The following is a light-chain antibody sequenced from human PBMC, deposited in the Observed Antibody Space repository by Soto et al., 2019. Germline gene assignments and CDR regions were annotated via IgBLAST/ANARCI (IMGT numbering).Light chain of an antibody. CDR3: QQLSDYFIFT. CDR1: QGISSY. Sequence: DIPLTQSPSFLSASVGDRVTISCRASQGISSYLAWYQQKPGKAPKLLIYGASSLQGGVPLRFSGSGSGTEFTLTISSLQPEDFATYYCQQLSDYFIFTFGPGTKVDIK. V-gene: IGKV1-9*01. CDR2: GAS. J-gene: IGKJ3*01.